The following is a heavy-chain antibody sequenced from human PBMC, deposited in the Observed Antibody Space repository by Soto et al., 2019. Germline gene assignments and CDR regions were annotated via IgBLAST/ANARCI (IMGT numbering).Heavy chain of an antibody. CDR3: ARGYDFWSGYSTYYFDY. V-gene: IGHV3-48*01. Sequence: GGSLRLSCAASGFTFSSYAMSWVRQAPGKGLEWVSYISSSGSTIYYADSVKGRFTISRDNAKNSLYLQMNSLRAEDTAVYYCARGYDFWSGYSTYYFDYWGQGTLVTVSS. CDR2: ISSSGSTI. J-gene: IGHJ4*02. CDR1: GFTFSSYA. D-gene: IGHD3-3*01.